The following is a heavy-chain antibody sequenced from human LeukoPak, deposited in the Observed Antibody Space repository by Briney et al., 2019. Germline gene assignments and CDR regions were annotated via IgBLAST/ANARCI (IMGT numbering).Heavy chain of an antibody. CDR3: ARNERLWFGELYY. J-gene: IGHJ4*02. V-gene: IGHV4-4*02. CDR1: GGSISSSNW. D-gene: IGHD3-10*01. CDR2: IYYSGST. Sequence: SGTLSLTCAVSGGSISSSNWWSWVRQPPGKGLEWIGYIYYSGSTYYNPSLKSRVTISVDTSKNQFSLKLSSVTAADTAVYYCARNERLWFGELYYWGQGTLVTVSS.